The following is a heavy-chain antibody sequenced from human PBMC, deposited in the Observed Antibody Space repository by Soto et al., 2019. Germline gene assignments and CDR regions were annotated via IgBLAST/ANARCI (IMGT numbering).Heavy chain of an antibody. V-gene: IGHV3-7*01. J-gene: IGHJ4*02. D-gene: IGHD3-10*01. CDR3: ARGRPPSSGGNFDS. Sequence: EVHLAESGGGLVQPGGSLRVSCTASGFTFRNYWMTWVRQAPGKGLEWVANINQNEGEKYYVDSVKGRFPISRDNAYNSLYLEMDNLRVDDSAVYFCARGRPPSSGGNFDSWGQGTLVSVSS. CDR2: INQNEGEK. CDR1: GFTFRNYW.